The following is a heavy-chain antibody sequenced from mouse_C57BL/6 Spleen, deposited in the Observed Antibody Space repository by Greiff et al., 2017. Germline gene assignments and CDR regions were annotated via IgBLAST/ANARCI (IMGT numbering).Heavy chain of an antibody. CDR2: ISSGSSTI. CDR3: SSHFDY. CDR1: GFTFSDYG. D-gene: IGHD1-1*01. V-gene: IGHV5-17*01. Sequence: DVMLVESGGGLVKPGGSLKLSCAASGFTFSDYGMHWVRQAPEKGLEWVAYISSGSSTIYYADTVKGRFTISRDNAKNTLFLQMTSLRSEDTAMYYCSSHFDYWGQGTTLTVSS. J-gene: IGHJ2*01.